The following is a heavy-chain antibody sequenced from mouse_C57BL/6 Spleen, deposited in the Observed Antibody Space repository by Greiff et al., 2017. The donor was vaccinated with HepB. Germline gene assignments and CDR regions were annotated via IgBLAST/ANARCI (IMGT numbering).Heavy chain of an antibody. CDR1: GYTFTSYW. J-gene: IGHJ3*01. D-gene: IGHD2-5*01. CDR3: ARFNYSNYGFAY. CDR2: IDPSDSYT. Sequence: QVQLQQPGAELVMPGASVKLSCKASGYTFTSYWMHWVKQRPGQGLEWIGEIDPSDSYTNYNQKFKGKSTLTVDKSSSTAYMQLSSLTSEDSAVYYCARFNYSNYGFAYWGQGTLVTVSA. V-gene: IGHV1-69*01.